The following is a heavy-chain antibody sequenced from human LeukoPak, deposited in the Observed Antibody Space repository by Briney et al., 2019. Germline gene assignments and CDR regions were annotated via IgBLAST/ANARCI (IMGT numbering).Heavy chain of an antibody. D-gene: IGHD4-11*01. Sequence: PGGSLRLSCAASGFTFSNYAMSWVRQAPGKGLEWVSTISGTGGITFYADSVKGRFTISRDNSKNTLYLQMNSLRAEDTVVYYCAKAQGYSNHLFDYWGQGTLVTVSS. CDR3: AKAQGYSNHLFDY. V-gene: IGHV3-23*01. CDR1: GFTFSNYA. J-gene: IGHJ4*02. CDR2: ISGTGGIT.